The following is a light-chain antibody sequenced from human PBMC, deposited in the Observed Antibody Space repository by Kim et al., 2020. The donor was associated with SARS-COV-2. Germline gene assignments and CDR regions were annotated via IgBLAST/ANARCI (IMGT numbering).Light chain of an antibody. V-gene: IGKV1-39*01. CDR2: AAS. J-gene: IGKJ2*01. CDR1: QSIRSY. Sequence: SASVGDRVTITCRSSQSIRSYLNWYQQKPVKAPKALIYAASILHSGVPSRFSGSGSGTDFTLTISSLQPEDGATYYCQQTFSIPYTFGQGTKLEI. CDR3: QQTFSIPYT.